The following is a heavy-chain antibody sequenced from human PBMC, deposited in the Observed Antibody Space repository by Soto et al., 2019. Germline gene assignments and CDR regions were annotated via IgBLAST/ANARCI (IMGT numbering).Heavy chain of an antibody. V-gene: IGHV4-4*07. D-gene: IGHD3-10*01. J-gene: IGHJ6*02. Sequence: SETLSLTCTVSGGSVTSYYWSRIRQPAGKGLEWIGRIYTSGGTNYNPSLKGRVTMSVDTSKNQFSLKLTSVTAADTAVYYCARGYYYGSGSNYRMDVWGQGTTVTVSS. CDR1: GGSVTSYY. CDR2: IYTSGGT. CDR3: ARGYYYGSGSNYRMDV.